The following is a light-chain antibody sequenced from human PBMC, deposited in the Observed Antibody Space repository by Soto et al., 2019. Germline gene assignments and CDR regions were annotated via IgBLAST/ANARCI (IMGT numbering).Light chain of an antibody. CDR3: QQFSSYPLT. J-gene: IGKJ4*01. Sequence: EIVLTQSPGTLSLSPGERATLSCRASQSLSNNYLAWYQQKPGQAPRLLIYDASSRATGIPDRFSGGGSGTDFTLTISRLEPEDFAVYYCQQFSSYPLTFGGGTKVDIK. V-gene: IGKV3-20*01. CDR1: QSLSNNY. CDR2: DAS.